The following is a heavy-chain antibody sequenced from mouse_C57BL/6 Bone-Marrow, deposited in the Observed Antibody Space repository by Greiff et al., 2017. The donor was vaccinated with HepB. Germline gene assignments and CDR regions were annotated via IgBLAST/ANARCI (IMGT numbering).Heavy chain of an antibody. CDR2: ISGGGGNT. J-gene: IGHJ1*03. Sequence: EVKVVESGGGLVKPGGSLKLSCAASGFTFSSYTMSWVRQTPEKRLEWVATISGGGGNTYYPDSVKGRFTISRDNAKNTLYLQMSSLRSEDTALYYCARHWTTVVAHWYFDVWGTGTTVTVSS. D-gene: IGHD1-1*01. CDR1: GFTFSSYT. V-gene: IGHV5-9*01. CDR3: ARHWTTVVAHWYFDV.